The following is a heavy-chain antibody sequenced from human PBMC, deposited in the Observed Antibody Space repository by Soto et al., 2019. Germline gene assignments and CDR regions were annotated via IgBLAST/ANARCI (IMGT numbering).Heavy chain of an antibody. CDR2: ISSSSSYV. V-gene: IGHV3-21*01. D-gene: IGHD6-13*01. J-gene: IGHJ4*02. Sequence: RGGSLRRSCAASGFTFSSYSMNWVRQAPGKGLEWVSSISSSSSYVYYADSVKGRFTISRDNAKNSLYLQMNSLRAEDTAVYYCTRVAPIVAAGTDYWGQGTLVTVSS. CDR3: TRVAPIVAAGTDY. CDR1: GFTFSSYS.